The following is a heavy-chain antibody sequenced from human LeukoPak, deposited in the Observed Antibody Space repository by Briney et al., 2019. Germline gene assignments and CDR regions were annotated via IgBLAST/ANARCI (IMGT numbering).Heavy chain of an antibody. CDR1: GGTFSSYA. D-gene: IGHD4-23*01. Sequence: SVKVSCKASGGTFSSYAISWVRQAPGQGLEWMGGIIPIFGTANYAQKFQGRVTITADESTSTAYMELNSLRSEDTAVYYCARDDYGGKEFDYWGQGTLVTVSS. V-gene: IGHV1-69*13. J-gene: IGHJ4*02. CDR3: ARDDYGGKEFDY. CDR2: IIPIFGTA.